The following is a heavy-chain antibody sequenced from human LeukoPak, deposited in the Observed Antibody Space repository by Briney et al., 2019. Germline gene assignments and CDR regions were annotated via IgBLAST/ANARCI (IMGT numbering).Heavy chain of an antibody. Sequence: PRGSLRLSCAASGFTFSSYAMSWVRQAPGKGLEWVSAISGSGGSTYYADSVKGRFTISRDNSKNTLYLQMNSLRAEDTAVYYCATLRYFDWLPYFDYWGQGTLVTVSS. CDR3: ATLRYFDWLPYFDY. V-gene: IGHV3-23*01. CDR2: ISGSGGST. J-gene: IGHJ4*02. D-gene: IGHD3-9*01. CDR1: GFTFSSYA.